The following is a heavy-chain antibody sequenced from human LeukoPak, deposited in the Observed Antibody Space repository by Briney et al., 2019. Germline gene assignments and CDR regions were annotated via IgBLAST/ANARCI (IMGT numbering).Heavy chain of an antibody. D-gene: IGHD3-3*01. Sequence: TSETLSLTCTVSGGSISSSSYSWGWIRQPPGKGLEWIGSIYYSGSTYYNPSLKSRVTISVDTSKNQFSLKLSSVTAADTAVYYCARHPVGAARNNWFDPWGQGTLVTVSS. CDR1: GGSISSSSYS. J-gene: IGHJ5*02. CDR3: ARHPVGAARNNWFDP. CDR2: IYYSGST. V-gene: IGHV4-39*01.